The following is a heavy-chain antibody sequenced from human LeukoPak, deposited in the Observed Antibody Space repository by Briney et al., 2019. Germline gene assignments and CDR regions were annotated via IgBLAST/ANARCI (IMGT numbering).Heavy chain of an antibody. CDR2: IYYSGST. CDR3: ARRAERYSSSWYDY. V-gene: IGHV4-59*08. CDR1: GGSISSYY. D-gene: IGHD6-13*01. Sequence: SETLSLTCTVSGGSISSYYGSWIRQPPGKGLEWIGYIYYSGSTKYNPSLKSRVTISVDTSKNQFSLKLSSVTAADTAVYYCARRAERYSSSWYDYWGQGTLVTVSS. J-gene: IGHJ4*02.